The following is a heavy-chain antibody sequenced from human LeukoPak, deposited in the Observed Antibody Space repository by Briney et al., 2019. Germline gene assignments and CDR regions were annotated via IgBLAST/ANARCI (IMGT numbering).Heavy chain of an antibody. V-gene: IGHV3-48*01. J-gene: IGHJ4*02. CDR2: ISSSSSTI. CDR3: AKASPGAARPRSVQGACCFDY. D-gene: IGHD6-6*01. Sequence: SGGSLRLSCAASGFTFSSYSMNWVRQAPGKGLEWVSYISSSSSTIYYADSVKGRFTISRDNAKNSLYLQMNSLRAEDTAVYYCAKASPGAARPRSVQGACCFDYWGQGTLVTVSS. CDR1: GFTFSSYS.